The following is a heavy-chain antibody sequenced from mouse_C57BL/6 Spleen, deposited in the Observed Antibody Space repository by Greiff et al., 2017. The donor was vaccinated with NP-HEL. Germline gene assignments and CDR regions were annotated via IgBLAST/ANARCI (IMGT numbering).Heavy chain of an antibody. CDR3: ARVTGPFDY. CDR1: GYTFTSYW. V-gene: IGHV1-55*01. Sequence: QVQLKQPGAELVKPGASVKMSCKASGYTFTSYWITWVKQRPGQGLEWIGDIYPGSGSTNYNEKFKSKATLTVDTTSSTAYMQLSSLTSEDSAVYYCARVTGPFDYWGQGTTLTVSS. J-gene: IGHJ2*01. D-gene: IGHD4-1*01. CDR2: IYPGSGST.